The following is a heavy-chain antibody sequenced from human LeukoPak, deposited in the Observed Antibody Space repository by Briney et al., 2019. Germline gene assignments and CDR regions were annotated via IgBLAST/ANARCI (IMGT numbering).Heavy chain of an antibody. D-gene: IGHD1-26*01. CDR3: ARLVVGALGY. J-gene: IGHJ4*02. CDR1: GGSFSGYY. CDR2: INHSGST. Sequence: SGTLSLTCAVYGGSFSGYYWSWIRQPPGKGLEWIGEINHSGSTNYNPSLKSRVTISVDTSKNQFSLKLSSVTAADTAVYYCARLVVGALGYWGQGTLVTVSS. V-gene: IGHV4-34*01.